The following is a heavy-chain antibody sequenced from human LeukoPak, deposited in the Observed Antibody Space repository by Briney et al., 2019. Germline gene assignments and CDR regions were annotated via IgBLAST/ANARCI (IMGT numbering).Heavy chain of an antibody. D-gene: IGHD3-22*01. CDR3: ATYDSSVPFDY. J-gene: IGHJ4*02. Sequence: PSETLSLTCAVSGYSISSGYYWGWIRQPPGKGLEWVSSISSSSSYIYYADSVKGRFTISRDNAKNSLYLQMNSLRAEDTAVYYCATYDSSVPFDYWGQGTLVTVSS. CDR1: GYSISSGYY. V-gene: IGHV3-21*01. CDR2: ISSSSSYI.